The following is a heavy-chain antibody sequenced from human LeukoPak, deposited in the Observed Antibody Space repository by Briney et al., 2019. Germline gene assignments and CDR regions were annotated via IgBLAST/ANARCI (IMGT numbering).Heavy chain of an antibody. CDR2: IFSNGST. CDR1: GASISHYY. CDR3: ARYGGPNFDY. V-gene: IGHV4-4*09. J-gene: IGHJ4*02. Sequence: PSETLSLTCTVSGASISHYYWSWLRQPPGKGPEWIGYIFSNGSTNYNPSLKSRVTISLDTSRNQFSLKLSSVTGADTAVYYCARYGGPNFDYWGQGTLVTVSS. D-gene: IGHD4/OR15-4a*01.